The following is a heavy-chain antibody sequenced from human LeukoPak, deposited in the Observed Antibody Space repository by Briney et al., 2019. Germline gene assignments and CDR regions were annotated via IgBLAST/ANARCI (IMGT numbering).Heavy chain of an antibody. D-gene: IGHD3-22*01. CDR3: ATTPNDYDSSGYYLDY. V-gene: IGHV3-33*01. CDR1: GFTFSSYG. CDR2: IWYDGSNK. Sequence: GGSLRLSCAASGFTFSSYGMHWVRQAPGKGLEWVAVIWYDGSNKYYADSVKGRFTISRDNSKNTLYLQMNSLRAEDTAVYYCATTPNDYDSSGYYLDYWGQGTLVTVSS. J-gene: IGHJ4*02.